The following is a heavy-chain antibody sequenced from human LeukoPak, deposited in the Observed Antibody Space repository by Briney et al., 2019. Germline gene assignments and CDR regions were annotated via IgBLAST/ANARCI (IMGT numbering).Heavy chain of an antibody. CDR1: GFTFSSYG. CDR2: ISGSGGTT. J-gene: IGHJ5*02. D-gene: IGHD4/OR15-4a*01. Sequence: PGGSLRLSCAASGFTFSSYGMSRVRQAPGKGLEWVSSISGSGGTTYCADSVKGRFTISRDNSKNTLYLQMNSLRAEDTAVYYCAKGAIQFDPWGQGTLVTVSS. V-gene: IGHV3-23*01. CDR3: AKGAIQFDP.